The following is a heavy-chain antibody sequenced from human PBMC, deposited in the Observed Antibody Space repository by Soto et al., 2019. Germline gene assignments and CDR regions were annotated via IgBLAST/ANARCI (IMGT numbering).Heavy chain of an antibody. CDR2: IDPSGRTT. D-gene: IGHD3-16*01. CDR1: GYTLITYY. J-gene: IGHJ4*02. V-gene: IGHV1-46*01. Sequence: ASVKVSCKASGYTLITYYIHWVRQAPGQGLEWMGIIDPSGRTTNYAQKFQGRVTMTRDTSTSTVYMQLSSLRFEDTAVYYCATTVGSTGGPDFDCWGQGTLVTVSA. CDR3: ATTVGSTGGPDFDC.